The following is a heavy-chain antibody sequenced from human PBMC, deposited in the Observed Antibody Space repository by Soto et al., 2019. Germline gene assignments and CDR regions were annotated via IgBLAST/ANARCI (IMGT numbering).Heavy chain of an antibody. V-gene: IGHV1-18*01. Sequence: ASVKVSCKASGYTFTCYGISWVRQAPGQGLEWMVRISAYNGNTIYAQKFQDRVTMTTDTSTSTAYMELRSLRSDDTAMYYCARTGDNYYYFDCWGQGTPVTVSS. CDR1: GYTFTCYG. CDR2: ISAYNGNT. CDR3: ARTGDNYYYFDC. J-gene: IGHJ4*02. D-gene: IGHD1-1*01.